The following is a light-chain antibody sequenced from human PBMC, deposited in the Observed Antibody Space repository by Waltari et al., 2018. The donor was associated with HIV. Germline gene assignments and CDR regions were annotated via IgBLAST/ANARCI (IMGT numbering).Light chain of an antibody. Sequence: QSALTQPASVSGSPGQSITISCTRTSSDVGRYNLVSWYQQHPGKAPKVMIYEVNKRPSGVSNRFSGSKSGNTASLTISGLQAEDEAEYYCCSHAGSSIYFVFGTGTKVTVL. CDR2: EVN. CDR3: CSHAGSSIYFV. V-gene: IGLV2-23*02. J-gene: IGLJ1*01. CDR1: SSDVGRYNL.